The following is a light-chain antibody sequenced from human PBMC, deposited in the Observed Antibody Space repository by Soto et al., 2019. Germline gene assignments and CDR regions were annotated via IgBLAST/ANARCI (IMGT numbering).Light chain of an antibody. J-gene: IGKJ2*01. CDR1: QSVSSSY. CDR3: QQYGSSPPYT. V-gene: IGKV3-20*01. Sequence: EIVLTQSPGTLSLSPGERATLSCRASQSVSSSYLDWYQQKNGQAPRLLIYGASSRATGIPDRFSGSGSGTDFTLTISRLEPEDCAVYYCQQYGSSPPYTFGQGTKLEIK. CDR2: GAS.